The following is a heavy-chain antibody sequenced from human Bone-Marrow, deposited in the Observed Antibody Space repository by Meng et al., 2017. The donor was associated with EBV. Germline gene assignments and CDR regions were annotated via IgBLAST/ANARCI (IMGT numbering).Heavy chain of an antibody. D-gene: IGHD3-22*01. CDR3: AAGDYSDSSGYYQFDN. CDR1: GGSIRSGYS. CDR2: IYHSGNT. V-gene: IGHV4-30-2*01. J-gene: IGHJ4*02. Sequence: LQWQESGPGLGKPSQTLSLTCAVSGGSIRSGYSWSWIRQPPGKGLEWIGYIYHSGNTYYNPSLKSRVTISVDKSKNQFSLKLSSMTAADTAVYYCAAGDYSDSSGYYQFDNWGQGTLVTVSS.